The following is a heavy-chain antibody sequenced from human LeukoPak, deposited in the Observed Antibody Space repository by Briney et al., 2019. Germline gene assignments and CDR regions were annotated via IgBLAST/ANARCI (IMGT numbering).Heavy chain of an antibody. V-gene: IGHV4-59*05. CDR1: GGSISSYY. CDR3: ATSRSIAAPFGY. Sequence: KPSETLSLTCTVSGGSISSYYWSWIRQPPGKGLEWIGSIYYSGSTYYNPSLKSRVTISVDTSKNQFSLKLSSVTAADTAVYYCATSRSIAAPFGYWGQGTLVTVSS. D-gene: IGHD6-6*01. CDR2: IYYSGST. J-gene: IGHJ4*02.